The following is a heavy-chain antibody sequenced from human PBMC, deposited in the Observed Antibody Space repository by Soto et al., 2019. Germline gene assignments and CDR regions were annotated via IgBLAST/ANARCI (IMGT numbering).Heavy chain of an antibody. CDR2: ISAYNGKR. CDR3: ARGRIVASIHDAFEI. D-gene: IGHD5-12*01. J-gene: IGHJ3*02. V-gene: IGHV1-18*01. Sequence: QGQVLQSGDEVKTPGASVRVSCRASGYPFTSYGISWVRQAPGQGLEWVAWISAYNGKRDTAEKFQGRVTMTLDTSTDTAHMELGDLTSADTAVYYCARGRIVASIHDAFEIWGQGTKVTVSS. CDR1: GYPFTSYG.